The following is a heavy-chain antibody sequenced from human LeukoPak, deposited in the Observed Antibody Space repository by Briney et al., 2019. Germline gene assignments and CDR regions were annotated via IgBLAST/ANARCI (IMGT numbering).Heavy chain of an antibody. V-gene: IGHV3-74*01. J-gene: IGHJ3*02. CDR3: ARSSGAFDI. D-gene: IGHD6-6*01. Sequence: GGSLRLSCAASGFTFSSYWMHWVRQALGKGPVWVSRINSDGSTTTYADSVKGRFTISRDNAKNTLYLQMNSLRAEDTAVYYCARSSGAFDIWGQGTMVTVSS. CDR2: INSDGSTT. CDR1: GFTFSSYW.